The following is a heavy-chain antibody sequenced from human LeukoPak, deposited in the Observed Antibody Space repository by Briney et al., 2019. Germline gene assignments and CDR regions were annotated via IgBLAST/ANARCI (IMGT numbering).Heavy chain of an antibody. D-gene: IGHD2-2*01. CDR1: GYSFTSYW. CDR2: IYPGDSKT. J-gene: IGHJ6*03. Sequence: GESLKISCKGSGYSFTSYWIGWVRQMPGKGLEWMGIIYPGDSKTRYSPSLEGQVTMSADKSISTAYLQWSSLKASDTAMYYCARLDCSSRCSGDYYYYYMEVWGKGTTVTVSS. CDR3: ARLDCSSRCSGDYYYYYMEV. V-gene: IGHV5-51*01.